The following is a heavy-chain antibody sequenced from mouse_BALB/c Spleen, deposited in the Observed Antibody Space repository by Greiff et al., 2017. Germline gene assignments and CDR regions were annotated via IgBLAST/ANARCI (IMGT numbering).Heavy chain of an antibody. CDR1: GYTFTSYW. D-gene: IGHD4-1*01. Sequence: QVQLQQPGAELVRPGASVKLSCKASGYTFTSYWINWVKQRPGQGLEWIGNIYPSDSYTNYNQKFKDKATLTVDKSSSTAYMQLSSPTSEDSAVYYCTRQDWDHFDYWGQGTTLTVSS. CDR2: IYPSDSYT. CDR3: TRQDWDHFDY. V-gene: IGHV1-69*02. J-gene: IGHJ2*01.